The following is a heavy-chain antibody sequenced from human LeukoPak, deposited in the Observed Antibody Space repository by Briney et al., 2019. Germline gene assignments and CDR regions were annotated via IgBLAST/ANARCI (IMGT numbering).Heavy chain of an antibody. Sequence: SETLSLTCTVSGGFISSSTYYWGWIRQPPGKGLEWIGSIYYSGSTYYNPSLKSRVTISVDTSKNQFSLKLSSVTAADTAVYYCARRYSYSSLLDYWGQGTLVTVSS. CDR1: GGFISSSTYY. V-gene: IGHV4-39*01. CDR3: ARRYSYSSLLDY. D-gene: IGHD6-19*01. J-gene: IGHJ4*02. CDR2: IYYSGST.